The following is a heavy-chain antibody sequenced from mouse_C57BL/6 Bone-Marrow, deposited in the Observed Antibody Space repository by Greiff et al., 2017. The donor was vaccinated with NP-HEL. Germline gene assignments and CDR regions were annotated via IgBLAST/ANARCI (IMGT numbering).Heavy chain of an antibody. CDR1: GFTFTDYY. D-gene: IGHD1-1*01. V-gene: IGHV7-3*01. CDR3: ASPHYYGSSYGAMDY. J-gene: IGHJ4*01. CDR2: IRNKANGYTT. Sequence: EVQLVESGGGLVQPGGSLSLSCAASGFTFTDYYMSWVRQPPGKALEWLGFIRNKANGYTTEYSASVKGRFTISRDNSQSILYLQMNALRAEDSATYYCASPHYYGSSYGAMDYWGQGTSVTVSS.